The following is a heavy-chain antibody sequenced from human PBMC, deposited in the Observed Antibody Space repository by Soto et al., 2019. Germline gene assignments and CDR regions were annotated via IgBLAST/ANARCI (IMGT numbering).Heavy chain of an antibody. Sequence: GGSLRLSCAASGFTFSSYSMNWVRQAPGKGLEWVSSISSSSSYIYYADSVKGRFTISRDNAKNSLYLQMNSLRAEDTAVYYCARDISTDTRITMVRGDDGAFDIWGQGTMVTVSS. J-gene: IGHJ3*02. V-gene: IGHV3-21*01. D-gene: IGHD3-10*01. CDR1: GFTFSSYS. CDR3: ARDISTDTRITMVRGDDGAFDI. CDR2: ISSSSSYI.